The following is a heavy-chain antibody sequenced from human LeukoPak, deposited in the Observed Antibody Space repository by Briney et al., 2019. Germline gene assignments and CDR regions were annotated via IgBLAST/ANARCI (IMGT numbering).Heavy chain of an antibody. Sequence: SETLSLTCSVSGGSISSDYWNWIRQPPGKGLEWLGYIYTSGNTDYNPSLKSRVTISVDTSKKQFSQKLRSVTAADTAVYYCARAPSPMYSSSAPLDYWGQGTLVIVSS. V-gene: IGHV4-4*09. CDR2: IYTSGNT. J-gene: IGHJ4*02. CDR3: ARAPSPMYSSSAPLDY. CDR1: GGSISSDY. D-gene: IGHD6-6*01.